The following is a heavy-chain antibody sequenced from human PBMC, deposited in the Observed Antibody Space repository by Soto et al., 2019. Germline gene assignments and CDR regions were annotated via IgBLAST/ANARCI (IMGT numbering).Heavy chain of an antibody. V-gene: IGHV5-51*01. Sequence: GEPLMISCKGSGCDFKTYWIGWARQMPGKGLELMGIIYPGDSDTRYRPSFQGQVTISADKSVNTAYLQWSSLKASDTAMYYCARSVGPESYFHYWGQGTQVTV. CDR1: GCDFKTYW. CDR2: IYPGDSDT. J-gene: IGHJ4*02. CDR3: ARSVGPESYFHY.